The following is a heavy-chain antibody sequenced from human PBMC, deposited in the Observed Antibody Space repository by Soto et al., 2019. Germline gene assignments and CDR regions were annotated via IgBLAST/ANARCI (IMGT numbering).Heavy chain of an antibody. CDR1: VASVISNTCY. CDR2: IYYSGNT. Sequence: SETLSLTFTVSVASVISNTCYWGWLRQPPGRGLEWIATIYYSGNTYYNPSLKNRVAISVDTSKSQFSLKLNSVTAADTALYYCGSLGTLGGYFDSWSQGTLVTVSS. V-gene: IGHV4-39*01. CDR3: GSLGTLGGYFDS. J-gene: IGHJ4*02. D-gene: IGHD7-27*01.